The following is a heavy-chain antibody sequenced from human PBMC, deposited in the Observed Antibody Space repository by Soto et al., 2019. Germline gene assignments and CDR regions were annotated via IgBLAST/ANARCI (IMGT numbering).Heavy chain of an antibody. D-gene: IGHD3-22*01. CDR2: INSDGSST. V-gene: IGHV3-74*01. CDR1: GFTFSSYW. J-gene: IGHJ4*02. CDR3: ARSHYYDSSGPDFDY. Sequence: PVGSLRLSCAASGFTFSSYWMHWVRQAPGRGLVWVSRINSDGSSTSYADSVKGRFTISRDNAKNTLYLQMNSLRAEDTAVYYCARSHYYDSSGPDFDYWGQGTLVTVSS.